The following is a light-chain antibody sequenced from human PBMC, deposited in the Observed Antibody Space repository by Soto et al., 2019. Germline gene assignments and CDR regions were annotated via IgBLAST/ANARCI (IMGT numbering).Light chain of an antibody. CDR3: SSYTSSSTLYV. V-gene: IGLV2-14*01. Sequence: QPALTQPASVSGSPGQSITISCTVTSSDVGGYNYVSWYQQHPGKAPKLMIYEVSNRPSGVSNRFSGSKSGNTASLTISGLQAEDEADYYCSSYTSSSTLYVFGTGTKVTVL. CDR1: SSDVGGYNY. J-gene: IGLJ1*01. CDR2: EVS.